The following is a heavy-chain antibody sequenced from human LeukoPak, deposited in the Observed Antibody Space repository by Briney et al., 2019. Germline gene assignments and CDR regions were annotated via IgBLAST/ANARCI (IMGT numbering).Heavy chain of an antibody. CDR3: TLPWGSGSYYDY. J-gene: IGHJ4*02. V-gene: IGHV3-15*01. D-gene: IGHD3-10*01. CDR2: IKSKTDGGTT. Sequence: PGGSLRLPCAASGFTFSNAWLNWVRQAPGKGLEWVGHIKSKTDGGTTDYAAPVKGRFTISRDDSKNTLFLQMNSLKTEDTAVYYCTLPWGSGSYYDYWGQGTLVTVSS. CDR1: GFTFSNAW.